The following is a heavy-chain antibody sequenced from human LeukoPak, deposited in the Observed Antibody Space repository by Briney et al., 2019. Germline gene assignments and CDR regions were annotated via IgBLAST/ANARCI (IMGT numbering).Heavy chain of an antibody. D-gene: IGHD3-22*01. V-gene: IGHV4-59*01. CDR2: IYNSGST. Sequence: PSETLSLTCTVSGGSISTYYWNWVRQPPGKGLEWIGYIYNSGSTNYNPSLKSRVTISVDTSKNQFSLRLSSVTAADTAVYYCARTPYDSSGYSLYYFDYWGQGTLVTVSS. CDR1: GGSISTYY. CDR3: ARTPYDSSGYSLYYFDY. J-gene: IGHJ4*02.